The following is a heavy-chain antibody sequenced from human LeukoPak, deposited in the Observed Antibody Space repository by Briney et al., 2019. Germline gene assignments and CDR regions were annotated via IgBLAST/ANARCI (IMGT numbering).Heavy chain of an antibody. V-gene: IGHV4-30-4*08. Sequence: SQTLSLTCAVSGGPISSGDYYWSWIRQPPGKGLEWIGYIYYSGSTYYNPSLKSRFTISVDTSKNQFSLKLSSVTAADTAVYYCARAGSRIVPYYWGQGTLVTVSS. D-gene: IGHD2-2*01. CDR3: ARAGSRIVPYY. CDR2: IYYSGST. CDR1: GGPISSGDYY. J-gene: IGHJ4*02.